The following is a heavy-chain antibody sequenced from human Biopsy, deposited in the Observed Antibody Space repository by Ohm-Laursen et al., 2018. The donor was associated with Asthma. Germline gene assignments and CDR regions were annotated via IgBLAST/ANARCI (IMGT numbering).Heavy chain of an antibody. CDR2: IKHDGSEK. J-gene: IGHJ1*01. CDR1: GLICGDHD. V-gene: IGHV3-7*01. D-gene: IGHD2/OR15-2a*01. Sequence: CLRVSCAEGGLICGDHDISIVDRVRGEGRERVDNIKHDGSEKNHVDSLKGRFTISRDNAKNLLFLQMNSLRAEDTAVYYCARTFRLRTPSLAALFQLRGHGPLVTVS. CDR3: ARTFRLRTPSLAALFQL.